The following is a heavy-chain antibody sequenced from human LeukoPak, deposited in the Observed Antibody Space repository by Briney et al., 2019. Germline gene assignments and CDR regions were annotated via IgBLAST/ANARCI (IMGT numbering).Heavy chain of an antibody. Sequence: SETLSLTCTVFGGSISSSSYYWGWIRQPPGKGLAWIGSIYYSGSTYYNPSLKSRVTISVDTSKNQFSLKLSSVTAADTAVYYCARKRVAGASFDYWGQGTLVTVSS. J-gene: IGHJ4*02. CDR1: GGSISSSSYY. V-gene: IGHV4-39*01. CDR3: ARKRVAGASFDY. CDR2: IYYSGST. D-gene: IGHD6-19*01.